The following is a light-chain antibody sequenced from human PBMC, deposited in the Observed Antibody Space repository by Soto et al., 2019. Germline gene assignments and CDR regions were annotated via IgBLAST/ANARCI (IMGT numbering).Light chain of an antibody. V-gene: IGKV3-11*01. J-gene: IGKJ2*01. CDR1: ESVNNY. CDR2: DAS. CDR3: QQRSNWPPHT. Sequence: EVVLKQSPATLSLSPGERDTLSCRASESVNNYLAWYQQKPGQAPGLLIYDASNRTTGIPARFSGCVSRTDFTLTISSLEPEDFAVYFCQQRSNWPPHTFGQGTKLQIK.